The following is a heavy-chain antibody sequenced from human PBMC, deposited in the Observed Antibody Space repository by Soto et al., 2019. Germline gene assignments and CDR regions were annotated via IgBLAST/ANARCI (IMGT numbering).Heavy chain of an antibody. V-gene: IGHV3-23*01. J-gene: IGHJ3*01. CDR2: ISGSGAST. CDR1: GFTFSSYA. D-gene: IGHD3-22*01. Sequence: HPGGSLRLSSAASGFTFSSYAMSWVRQAPGKGLEWVSAISGSGASTYYADSVKGRFTIPRDNAKNSLYLQMNSLRAEDTAVYYCARDQLYYNDISGRPLNAFDVWGQGTMVTVSS. CDR3: ARDQLYYNDISGRPLNAFDV.